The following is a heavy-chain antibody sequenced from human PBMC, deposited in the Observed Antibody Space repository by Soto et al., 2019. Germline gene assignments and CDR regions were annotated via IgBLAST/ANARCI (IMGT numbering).Heavy chain of an antibody. J-gene: IGHJ2*01. Sequence: GASVKVSCKVSGYTLTELSMHWVRQAPGKGLEWMGGFDPEDGETIYAQKFQGRVTMTEDTSTDTAYMEQSSLRSEDTAVYYWATGQQWLVIGRDWYFDLWGRGTLVTVSS. V-gene: IGHV1-24*01. CDR2: FDPEDGET. CDR3: ATGQQWLVIGRDWYFDL. D-gene: IGHD6-19*01. CDR1: GYTLTELS.